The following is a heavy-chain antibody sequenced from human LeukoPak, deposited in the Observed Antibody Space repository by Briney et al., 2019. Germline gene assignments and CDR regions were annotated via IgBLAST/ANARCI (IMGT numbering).Heavy chain of an antibody. CDR2: ISSSRSYI. CDR1: GFTFSSYS. Sequence: PGGSLRLSCAASGFTFSSYSMNWVRQAPGKGLEWVSSISSSRSYIYYADSAKGRFTISRDNAKNSLYLQMNSLRAEDTALYYCARDFYGDFSKFDYWGQGTLVTVSS. D-gene: IGHD4-17*01. J-gene: IGHJ4*02. V-gene: IGHV3-21*01. CDR3: ARDFYGDFSKFDY.